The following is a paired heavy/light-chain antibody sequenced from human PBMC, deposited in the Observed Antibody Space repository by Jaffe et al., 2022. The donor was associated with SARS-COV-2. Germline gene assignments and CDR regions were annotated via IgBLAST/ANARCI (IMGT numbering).Light chain of an antibody. CDR3: QQYYSFPVT. CDR2: AAS. CDR1: QGISSY. J-gene: IGKJ1*01. Sequence: VIWMTQSPSLLSASTGDRVTISCRMSQGISSYLAWYQQKPGKAPELLIYAASTLQSGVPSRFSGSGSGTDFTLTISCLQSEDFATYYCQQYYSFPVTFGQGTKVEIK. V-gene: IGKV1D-8*01.
Heavy chain of an antibody. Sequence: EVQLVESGGGLVQPGGSLRLSCAASGFTFSSYWMSWVRQAPGKGLEWVANIKQDGSEKYYVDSVKGRFTISRDNAKNSLYLQMNSLRAEDTAVYYCAREGVVVVPAAINEISTENWFDPWGQGTLVTVSS. V-gene: IGHV3-7*01. D-gene: IGHD2-2*01. CDR2: IKQDGSEK. CDR1: GFTFSSYW. CDR3: AREGVVVVPAAINEISTENWFDP. J-gene: IGHJ5*02.